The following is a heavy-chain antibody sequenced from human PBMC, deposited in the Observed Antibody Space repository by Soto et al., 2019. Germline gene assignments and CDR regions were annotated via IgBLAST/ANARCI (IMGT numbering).Heavy chain of an antibody. CDR2: IYKSATT. CDR1: GDSISNLDYF. Sequence: SETLSLTCSVSGDSISNLDYFWAWIRQPPGQALEYIGYIYKSATTYYNPSFESRVAIAVDTWKSQFSLNVTSVTAADTAVYFCARGRYCLTGRCFPNWFDSWGPGALVTVSS. D-gene: IGHD7-27*01. V-gene: IGHV4-30-4*01. J-gene: IGHJ5*01. CDR3: ARGRYCLTGRCFPNWFDS.